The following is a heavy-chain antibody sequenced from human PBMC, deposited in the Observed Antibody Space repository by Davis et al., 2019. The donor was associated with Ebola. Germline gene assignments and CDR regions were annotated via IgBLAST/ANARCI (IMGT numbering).Heavy chain of an antibody. D-gene: IGHD1-26*01. CDR3: ARRRLSFEAIDY. CDR1: GGSISSSPYY. Sequence: MPSETLSLTCTVSGGSISSSPYYWGWIRQPPGMGLEWIGNVYNSGHTSYSPSLQSRVTISVDTTKNQFSLKLSSVTAADTAVYYCARRRLSFEAIDYWGQGTLVTVSS. V-gene: IGHV4-39*01. CDR2: VYNSGHT. J-gene: IGHJ4*02.